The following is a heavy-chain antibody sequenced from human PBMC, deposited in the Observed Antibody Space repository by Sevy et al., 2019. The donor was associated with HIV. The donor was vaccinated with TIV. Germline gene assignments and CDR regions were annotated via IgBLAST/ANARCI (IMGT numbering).Heavy chain of an antibody. J-gene: IGHJ4*02. CDR3: ARASTQWLVWHFDY. CDR1: GYTFTGYY. Sequence: ASVKVSCKASGYTFTGYYMHWVRQAPGQGLEWMGWINPNSGGTNYAQKFQGRVTMTRDTSSSTAYMELSRLRSDDTAVYYCARASTQWLVWHFDYWGQGTLVTVSS. D-gene: IGHD6-19*01. V-gene: IGHV1-2*02. CDR2: INPNSGGT.